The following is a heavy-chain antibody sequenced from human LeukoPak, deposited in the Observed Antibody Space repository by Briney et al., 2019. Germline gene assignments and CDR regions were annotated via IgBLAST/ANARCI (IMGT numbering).Heavy chain of an antibody. CDR3: ARALPAYDFWSGYYSGWFDP. CDR2: IIPIFGTA. Sequence: PVKVSCKASGGTFSSYAISWVRQAPGQGLEWMGGIIPIFGTANYAQKFQGRVTITTDESTSTAYMELSSMRSEDTAVYYCARALPAYDFWSGYYSGWFDPWGQGTLVTVSS. J-gene: IGHJ5*02. V-gene: IGHV1-69*05. D-gene: IGHD3-3*01. CDR1: GGTFSSYA.